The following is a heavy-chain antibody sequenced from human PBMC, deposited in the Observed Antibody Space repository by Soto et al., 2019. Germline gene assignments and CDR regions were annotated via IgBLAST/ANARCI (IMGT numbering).Heavy chain of an antibody. D-gene: IGHD4-17*01. CDR3: ARVQPYDYGANTGWLDP. CDR2: TFYSGAT. Sequence: SETLSLTCTVSGGSISSGGYYWSWIRQHPGKGLEWIGYTFYSGATYYNPSLKSRTIISVDTSKNQFSLTLTSLTAADTAVYYCARVQPYDYGANTGWLDPWGQGTLVTVSS. J-gene: IGHJ5*02. CDR1: GGSISSGGYY. V-gene: IGHV4-31*03.